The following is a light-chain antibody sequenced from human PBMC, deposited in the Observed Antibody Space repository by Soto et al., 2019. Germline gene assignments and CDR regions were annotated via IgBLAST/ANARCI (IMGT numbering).Light chain of an antibody. CDR1: QRVSNTY. J-gene: IGKJ4*01. CDR3: QQYSSSPVT. V-gene: IGKV3-20*01. CDR2: GVS. Sequence: EIVLAQSPGTLSLSPGERATLSCRASQRVSNTYLAWYQQKPGQAPRLLIYGVSSRATGIPDRFSGSGSGTDFTLTISRLEPEDFAVYYCQQYSSSPVTFGGGTKVDI.